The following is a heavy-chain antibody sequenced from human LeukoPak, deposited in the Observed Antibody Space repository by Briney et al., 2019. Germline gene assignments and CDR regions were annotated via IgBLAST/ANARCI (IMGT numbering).Heavy chain of an antibody. D-gene: IGHD3-10*01. CDR3: AKDRAYYYYMDV. J-gene: IGHJ6*03. CDR1: EFTFSYYG. CDR2: IRYDGSDKYDGSDK. Sequence: GGSLRLSCEASEFTFSYYGMHWVRQAPGKGPEWVAFIRYDGSDKYDGSDKYYADSVKGRFTISRDNSKNTLYLQMNSLRAEDTAVYYCAKDRAYYYYMDVWGKGTTVTVSS. V-gene: IGHV3-30*02.